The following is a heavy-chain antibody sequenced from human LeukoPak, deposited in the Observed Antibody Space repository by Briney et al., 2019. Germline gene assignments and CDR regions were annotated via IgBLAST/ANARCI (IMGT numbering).Heavy chain of an antibody. CDR2: ISGGGGST. CDR3: ARDCR. Sequence: GGSLRLSCAASGFTFSIYAMSWVRQAPGRGLQWVSGISGGGGSTYYVDSVKGRFTISRDNSKNALYLQMNSLRAEDTAVYYCARDCRWGQGTLVTVSS. CDR1: GFTFSIYA. J-gene: IGHJ4*02. V-gene: IGHV3-23*01.